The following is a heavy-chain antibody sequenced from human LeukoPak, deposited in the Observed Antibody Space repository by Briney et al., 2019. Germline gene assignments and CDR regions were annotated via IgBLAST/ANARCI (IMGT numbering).Heavy chain of an antibody. Sequence: SETLSLTCAVYGGSFSGYYWSWIRQPPGKGLEWIGEINHSGSTNYNPSLKSRVTISVDTSKNQFSLKLSSVTAADTAVYYCARGSRAPLRRSYYYYMDVWGKRTTVTVSS. J-gene: IGHJ6*03. CDR2: INHSGST. D-gene: IGHD4-23*01. CDR1: GGSFSGYY. V-gene: IGHV4-34*01. CDR3: ARGSRAPLRRSYYYYMDV.